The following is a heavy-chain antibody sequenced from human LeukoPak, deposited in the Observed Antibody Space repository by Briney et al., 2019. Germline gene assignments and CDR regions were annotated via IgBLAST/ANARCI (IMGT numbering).Heavy chain of an antibody. Sequence: PSETLSLTCAVYGGSFSGYYWSWIRQPPGKGLEWIGEINHSGSTNYNPSLKSRVTISVDTSKNQFSLKLSSVTAADTAVYYCAARVQYAAFDYWGQGTLVTVSS. CDR3: AARVQYAAFDY. CDR2: INHSGST. D-gene: IGHD2-2*01. CDR1: GGSFSGYY. J-gene: IGHJ4*02. V-gene: IGHV4-34*01.